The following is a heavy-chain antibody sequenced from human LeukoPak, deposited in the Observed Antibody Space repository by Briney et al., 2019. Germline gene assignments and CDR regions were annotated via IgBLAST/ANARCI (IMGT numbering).Heavy chain of an antibody. J-gene: IGHJ3*02. V-gene: IGHV4-31*03. D-gene: IGHD6-25*01. CDR1: GGSISNSDYY. Sequence: SETLSLTCTVSGGSISNSDYYWSWIRQHPGKGLEWIGYIYYSGSANYNPSLKSRVTVSVDTSKNQFSLKLSSVTAADTAVYYCARLHNAIEAKGAFDIWGQGTMVTVSS. CDR2: IYYSGSA. CDR3: ARLHNAIEAKGAFDI.